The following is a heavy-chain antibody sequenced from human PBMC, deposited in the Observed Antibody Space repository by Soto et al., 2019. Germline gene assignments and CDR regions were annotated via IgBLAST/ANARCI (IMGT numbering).Heavy chain of an antibody. D-gene: IGHD3-3*01. CDR1: GGSISSGGYY. Sequence: PSETLSLTCTVAGGSISSGGYYLSWIRQPPGKGLEWIGYIYYSGSTYYNPSLKSRVTISVDTSKNQFSLKLSSVTAADTAVYYCAMSGYPRPYYYYGMDVWGQGTTVTV. CDR2: IYYSGST. J-gene: IGHJ6*02. V-gene: IGHV4-30-4*01. CDR3: AMSGYPRPYYYYGMDV.